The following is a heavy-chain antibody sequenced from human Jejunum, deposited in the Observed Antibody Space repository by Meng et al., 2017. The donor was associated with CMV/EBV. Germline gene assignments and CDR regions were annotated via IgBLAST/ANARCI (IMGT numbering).Heavy chain of an antibody. J-gene: IGHJ4*02. V-gene: IGHV4-30-4*08. CDR1: GCSIGSGDYY. D-gene: IGHD3-3*01. CDR3: ARGSIFVSFDS. Sequence: QVPVQESGPGLVKPSQTLSLTFSVSGCSIGSGDYYWSWIRQPPGKGLEWIGYIHDTGSTYYNPSLKSRVDISLGTSRNHFSLTLSSVTAEDTAVYFCARGSIFVSFDSWGQGTLVTVSS. CDR2: IHDTGST.